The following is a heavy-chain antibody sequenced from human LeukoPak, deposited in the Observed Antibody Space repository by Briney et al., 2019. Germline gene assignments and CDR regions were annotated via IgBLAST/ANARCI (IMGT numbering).Heavy chain of an antibody. V-gene: IGHV3-30*18. Sequence: GGSLRLSCAASGFTFSSYGMHWVRQAPGKGLEWVAVISYDGSNKYYADSVKGRFTISSDNSKNTLYLQMNSLRAEDTAVYYCAKAPIAAAGIYYFDYWGQGTLVTVSS. CDR1: GFTFSSYG. CDR3: AKAPIAAAGIYYFDY. CDR2: ISYDGSNK. D-gene: IGHD6-13*01. J-gene: IGHJ4*02.